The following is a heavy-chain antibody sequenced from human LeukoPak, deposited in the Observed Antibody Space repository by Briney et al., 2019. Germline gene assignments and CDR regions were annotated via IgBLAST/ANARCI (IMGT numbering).Heavy chain of an antibody. D-gene: IGHD3-10*01. Sequence: GGSLRLSCAASGFTFSRYAMSWVRQAPGKGLEWVSGISGSGGSTYYADSVKGRVTISRDNSKNTLYLQMNSLRAEDTAVYYCAKVENYYGSGGNDYWGQGTLVTVSS. CDR3: AKVENYYGSGGNDY. J-gene: IGHJ4*02. CDR1: GFTFSRYA. CDR2: ISGSGGST. V-gene: IGHV3-23*01.